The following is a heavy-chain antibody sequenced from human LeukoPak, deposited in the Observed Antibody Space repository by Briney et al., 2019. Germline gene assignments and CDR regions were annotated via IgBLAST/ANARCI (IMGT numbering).Heavy chain of an antibody. D-gene: IGHD3-10*01. CDR1: GGTFSSYA. V-gene: IGHV1-69*13. CDR2: IIPIFGTA. CDR3: ARRYYGSGSLDP. J-gene: IGHJ5*02. Sequence: ASVKVSCKASGGTFSSYAISWVRQAPGQGLEWMGGIIPIFGTANYAQKFQGRVTITADESTSTAYMELSSLRSEDTAVYYCARRYYGSGSLDPWGQGTLVTVSS.